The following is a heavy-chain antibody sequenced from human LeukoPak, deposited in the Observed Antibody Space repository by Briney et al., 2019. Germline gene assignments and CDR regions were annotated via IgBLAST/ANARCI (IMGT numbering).Heavy chain of an antibody. D-gene: IGHD6-19*01. CDR1: GFTFSSYA. CDR2: ISGSGGST. Sequence: GGSLRLSCAASGFTFSSYAMSWVRQAPGKGLEWVSAISGSGGSTYYADSVKGRFTISRDNSKNTLYLQMNSLRAEDTAVYYCVKDGSIAVAGTLGYWGQGTLVTVSS. CDR3: VKDGSIAVAGTLGY. V-gene: IGHV3-23*01. J-gene: IGHJ4*02.